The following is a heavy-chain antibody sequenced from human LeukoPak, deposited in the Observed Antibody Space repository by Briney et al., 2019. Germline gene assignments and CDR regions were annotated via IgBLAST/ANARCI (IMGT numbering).Heavy chain of an antibody. D-gene: IGHD4-23*01. CDR2: ISHDGKP. CDR1: GGSISSSY. J-gene: IGHJ4*02. V-gene: IGHV4-59*01. Sequence: IPSETLSLTCTVSGGSISSSYWSWIRQPPGKGLEWIGYISHDGKPDYSPSLKSRVTISADRSKNQCSLTLSSVTAADTAVYYCARDDGNPAFDSWGQGTLVTVSS. CDR3: ARDDGNPAFDS.